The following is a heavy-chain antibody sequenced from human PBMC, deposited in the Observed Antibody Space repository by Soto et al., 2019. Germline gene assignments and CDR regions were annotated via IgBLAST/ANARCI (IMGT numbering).Heavy chain of an antibody. V-gene: IGHV4-34*01. Sequence: SETLSLTCAVYGGSFSGYYWSWIRQPPGKGLEWIGEINHSGSTNYNPSLKSRVTIPVDTSKNQFSLKLSSVTAADTAVYYCARAGTMVRGARRAFDIWGQGTMVTVSS. J-gene: IGHJ3*02. CDR1: GGSFSGYY. D-gene: IGHD3-10*01. CDR3: ARAGTMVRGARRAFDI. CDR2: INHSGST.